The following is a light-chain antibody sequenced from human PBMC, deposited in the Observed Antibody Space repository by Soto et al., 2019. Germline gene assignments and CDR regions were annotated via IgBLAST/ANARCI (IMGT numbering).Light chain of an antibody. V-gene: IGLV2-8*01. CDR1: NSDVSDYNY. CDR3: SSYAGSNSVM. Sequence: QSVLTQPPSASGSPGQSVTISCTGTNSDVSDYNYVSWYQQHPGKAPKLMIYEVSKRPSGVPDRFSGSKSGSTASLTVSGLQAEDEADYYCSSYAGSNSVMFGGGTKLTVL. CDR2: EVS. J-gene: IGLJ3*02.